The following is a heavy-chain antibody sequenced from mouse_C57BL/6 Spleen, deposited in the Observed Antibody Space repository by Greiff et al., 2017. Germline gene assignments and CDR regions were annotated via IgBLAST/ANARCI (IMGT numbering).Heavy chain of an antibody. D-gene: IGHD3-2*02. CDR3: ARGSSGGYAMDY. J-gene: IGHJ4*01. CDR1: GYSFTGYY. V-gene: IGHV1-42*01. Sequence: DVQLQQSGPELVKPGASVKISCKASGYSFTGYYMNWVKQSPEKSLEWIGEINPSTGGTTYNQKFKAKATLTVDKSSSTAYMQLKSLTSEDSAVXYCARGSSGGYAMDYWGQGTSVTVSS. CDR2: INPSTGGT.